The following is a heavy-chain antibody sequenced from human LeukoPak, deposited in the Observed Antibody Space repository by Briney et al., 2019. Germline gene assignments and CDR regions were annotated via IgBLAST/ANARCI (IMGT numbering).Heavy chain of an antibody. CDR1: GGSISSNNYY. J-gene: IGHJ4*02. CDR3: ARQWSTFWSGY. CDR2: VFYSGTT. D-gene: IGHD3-3*01. V-gene: IGHV4-39*01. Sequence: SETLSLTCTVSGGSISSNNYYWGWHRQPPGKELEWVGSVFYSGTTYYNPFLNSRTIISVDTYNTQFSLIQTSGTAAAPAFSSCARQWSTFWSGYWGQGTLVTVSS.